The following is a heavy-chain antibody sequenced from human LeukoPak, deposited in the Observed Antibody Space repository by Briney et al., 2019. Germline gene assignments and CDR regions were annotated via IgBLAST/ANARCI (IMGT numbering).Heavy chain of an antibody. CDR2: IKEDGSEK. J-gene: IGHJ6*02. Sequence: GGSLRLSCAASGFTFSNYWMSWVRQAPGKGLEWVANIKEDGSEKYYVDSVKGRFTISRDNAKNSLYLQMNSLRAEDTAVYYCARDRPYSGNFYYGMDVWGQGTTVTVS. CDR1: GFTFSNYW. D-gene: IGHD2-21*01. V-gene: IGHV3-7*03. CDR3: ARDRPYSGNFYYGMDV.